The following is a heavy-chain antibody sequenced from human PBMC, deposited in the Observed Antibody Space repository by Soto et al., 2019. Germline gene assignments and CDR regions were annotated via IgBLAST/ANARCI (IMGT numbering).Heavy chain of an antibody. D-gene: IGHD6-13*01. CDR1: GYSFTSYW. V-gene: IGHV5-51*01. J-gene: IGHJ6*02. Sequence: HGESLKISCKGSGYSFTSYWIGWVRQMPGKGLEWMGIIYPGDSDTRYSPSVQGQVTISADKSISTAYLQWSSLKASDTAMYYCARTSAAGKYYYGMDVWGQGTTVTVSS. CDR2: IYPGDSDT. CDR3: ARTSAAGKYYYGMDV.